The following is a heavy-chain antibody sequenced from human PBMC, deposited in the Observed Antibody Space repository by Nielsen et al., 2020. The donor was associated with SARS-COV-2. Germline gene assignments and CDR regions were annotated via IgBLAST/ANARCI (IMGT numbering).Heavy chain of an antibody. CDR3: AKYVLGYYDFWSGYYPNYYYYGMDV. D-gene: IGHD3-3*01. V-gene: IGHV3-23*01. CDR2: ISGSGGST. J-gene: IGHJ6*02. CDR1: GFTFSSYA. Sequence: GESLKISCAASGFTFSSYAMSWVRQAPGKGLEWVSAISGSGGSTYYADSVKGRFTISRDNSKNTLYLQMNSLRAEDTAVYYCAKYVLGYYDFWSGYYPNYYYYGMDVWGQGTTVTVSS.